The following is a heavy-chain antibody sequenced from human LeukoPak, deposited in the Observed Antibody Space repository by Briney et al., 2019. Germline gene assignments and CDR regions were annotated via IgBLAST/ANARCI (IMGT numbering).Heavy chain of an antibody. J-gene: IGHJ4*02. CDR2: IKQDGSEK. V-gene: IGHV3-7*01. CDR3: ARTGNYYGSGSYSNRFDY. CDR1: GFTFSSYW. D-gene: IGHD3-10*01. Sequence: GGSLRLSCAASGFTFSSYWMTWVRQAPGKGLEWVANIKQDGSEKYYVDSVKGRFTVSRDNAKNSLYLQMNSLRAEDTAVYYCARTGNYYGSGSYSNRFDYWGQGTLVTVSS.